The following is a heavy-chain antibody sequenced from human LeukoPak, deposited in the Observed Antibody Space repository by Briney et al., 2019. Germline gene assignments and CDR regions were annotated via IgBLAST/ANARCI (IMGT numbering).Heavy chain of an antibody. D-gene: IGHD3-22*01. J-gene: IGHJ5*02. CDR2: IYYSGST. CDR1: GGSISSSSYY. CDR3: ARLHYYDSSGYYYPFDP. Sequence: SETLSLTCTVSGGSISSSSYYWGWIRQPPGKGLEWIGYIYYSGSTYYNPSLKSRVTISVDTSKNQFSLKLSSVTAADTAVYYCARLHYYDSSGYYYPFDPWGQGTLVTVSS. V-gene: IGHV4-31*03.